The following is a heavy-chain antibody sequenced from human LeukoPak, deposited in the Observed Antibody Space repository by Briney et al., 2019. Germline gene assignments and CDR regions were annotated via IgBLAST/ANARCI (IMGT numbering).Heavy chain of an antibody. J-gene: IGHJ4*02. Sequence: TGGSLRLSCAASGFTFSSYSMNWVRQAPGKGLEWVSSISSSSSYIYYADSVKGRFTISRDNAKNSLYLQMNSLRAEDTAVYYCARDQHGGNSGSDYWGQGTLVTVSS. CDR2: ISSSSSYI. CDR3: ARDQHGGNSGSDY. V-gene: IGHV3-21*01. CDR1: GFTFSSYS. D-gene: IGHD4-23*01.